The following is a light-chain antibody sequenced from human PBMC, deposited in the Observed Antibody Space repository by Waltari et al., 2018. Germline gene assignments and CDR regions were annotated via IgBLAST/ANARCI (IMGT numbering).Light chain of an antibody. CDR1: SSNIGAGYD. J-gene: IGLJ2*01. CDR2: GNS. V-gene: IGLV1-40*01. Sequence: QSVLTQPPSVSGAPGQRVTISCPGSSSNIGAGYDVHWYQPLPGTAPKLLIYGNSNRPSGVPDRFSGSKSGTSASLAITGLQAEDEADYYCQSYDSSLSGPVVFGGGTKLTVL. CDR3: QSYDSSLSGPVV.